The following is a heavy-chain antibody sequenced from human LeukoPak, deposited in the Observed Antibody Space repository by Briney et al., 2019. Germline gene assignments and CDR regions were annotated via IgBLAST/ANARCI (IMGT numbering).Heavy chain of an antibody. J-gene: IGHJ5*02. CDR3: ARGYCSSPGCSAGWFDP. CDR1: GFIFSTYW. CDR2: INTDGSTT. D-gene: IGHD2-2*01. Sequence: GGSLRLSCAASGFIFSTYWMHWVRQAPGKGLVWVSRINTDGSTTNYADSVKGRFTISRDNAKNTPYLQMNGLRVEDTAVYYCARGYCSSPGCSAGWFDPWGQGTLISVSS. V-gene: IGHV3-74*01.